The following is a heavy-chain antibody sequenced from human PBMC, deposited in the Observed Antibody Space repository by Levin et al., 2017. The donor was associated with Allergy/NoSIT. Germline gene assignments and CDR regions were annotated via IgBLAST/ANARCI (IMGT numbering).Heavy chain of an antibody. CDR3: ARDRYYGSGSYQWWFDP. D-gene: IGHD3-10*01. V-gene: IGHV3-30-3*01. CDR1: GFIFSSYA. Sequence: GGSLRLSCAASGFIFSSYAMNWVRQAPGKGLEWVAVISYDGSNKYYADSVKGRFTISRDNSKNTLYLQMNSLRVEDTAMYYCARDRYYGSGSYQWWFDPWGQGTLVTVSS. J-gene: IGHJ5*02. CDR2: ISYDGSNK.